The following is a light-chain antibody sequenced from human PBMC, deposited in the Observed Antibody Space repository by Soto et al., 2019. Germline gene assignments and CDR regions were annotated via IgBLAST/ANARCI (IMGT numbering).Light chain of an antibody. V-gene: IGKV1-39*01. CDR1: QSFNNF. CDR3: QQTYTSLGA. J-gene: IGKJ1*01. CDR2: STS. Sequence: DIQMTQSPSSLSASVGDRVTITCRASQSFNNFVNWYQQKPGKAPKLLIYSTSTLQSGVPSRFSGSGSGTELTLTISSLQSEDLGTYYCQQTYTSLGAFGQGTKVEL.